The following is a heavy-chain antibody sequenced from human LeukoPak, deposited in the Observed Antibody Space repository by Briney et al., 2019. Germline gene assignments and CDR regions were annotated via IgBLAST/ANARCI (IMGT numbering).Heavy chain of an antibody. CDR3: VSDSSGYSQGFDAFDI. Sequence: PSETLSLTCAVYGGSFSGYYWSWIRQPPGKGLEWIGEINHSGSTNYNPSLKSRVTISVDTSKNQFSLKLSSVTAADTAVYYCVSDSSGYSQGFDAFDIWGQGTMVTVSS. CDR2: INHSGST. J-gene: IGHJ3*02. CDR1: GGSFSGYY. D-gene: IGHD3-22*01. V-gene: IGHV4-34*01.